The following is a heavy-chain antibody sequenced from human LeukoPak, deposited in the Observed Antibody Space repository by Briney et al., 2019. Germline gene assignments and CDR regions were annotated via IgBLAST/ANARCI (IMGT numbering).Heavy chain of an antibody. CDR1: GGSISSGGYS. V-gene: IGHV4-30-2*01. J-gene: IGHJ4*02. CDR3: ARLNGDYVGGDY. D-gene: IGHD4-17*01. CDR2: IYHSGST. Sequence: SETLSLTCAVSGGSISSGGYSWSWIRQPPGTGLEWIGYIYHSGSTYYNPSLKSRVTISVDRSKNQFSLKLSSVTAADTAVYYCARLNGDYVGGDYWGQGTLVTVSS.